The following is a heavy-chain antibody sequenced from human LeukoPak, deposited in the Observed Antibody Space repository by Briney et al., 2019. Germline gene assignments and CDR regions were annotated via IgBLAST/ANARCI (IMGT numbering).Heavy chain of an antibody. V-gene: IGHV4-4*02. CDR3: ASQFLELDGFDY. J-gene: IGHJ4*02. CDR1: GGSISSSNW. D-gene: IGHD3-3*01. CDR2: IYYSGST. Sequence: NASETLSLTCAVSGGSISSSNWWSWVRQPPGKGLEWIGYIYYSGSTNYNPSLKSRVTISVDTSKNQFSLKLSSVTAADTAVYYCASQFLELDGFDYWGQGTLVTVSS.